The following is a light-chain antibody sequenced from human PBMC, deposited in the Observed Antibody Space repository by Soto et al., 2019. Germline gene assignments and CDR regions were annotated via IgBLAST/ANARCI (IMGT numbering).Light chain of an antibody. CDR3: QQYDERPPNLS. Sequence: EIVMTQSPATLSVSPGERATLSCRASQSVSTNLAWYQQKPGQAPRLLIYAASVRATGIPARFSGSGSGTESTLTISSLQSEDFAVYYCQQYDERPPNLSVGGGTKVEIK. CDR2: AAS. J-gene: IGKJ4*01. V-gene: IGKV3-15*01. CDR1: QSVSTN.